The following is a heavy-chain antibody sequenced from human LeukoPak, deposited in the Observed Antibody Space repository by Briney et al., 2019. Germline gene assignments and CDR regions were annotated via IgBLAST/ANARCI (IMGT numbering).Heavy chain of an antibody. J-gene: IGHJ6*03. D-gene: IGHD5-18*01. CDR2: ISGDGGRT. Sequence: GGSLRLSCAAAVFTFSNYATSWVRQAPDKGLECVSAISGDGGRTTSYADSVKGRFTISRDDSKNTLYLQMNSLRAEDTAVYYCVKDPVAWYQYSGYYYMDVWGKGTTVIVSS. V-gene: IGHV3-23*01. CDR3: VKDPVAWYQYSGYYYMDV. CDR1: VFTFSNYA.